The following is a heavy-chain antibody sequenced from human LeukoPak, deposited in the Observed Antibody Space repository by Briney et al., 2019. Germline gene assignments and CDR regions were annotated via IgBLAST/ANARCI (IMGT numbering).Heavy chain of an antibody. CDR1: GGSFSGYY. D-gene: IGHD6-13*01. CDR3: ARDRGYSSSWSA. CDR2: IYYSGST. V-gene: IGHV4-31*11. J-gene: IGHJ5*02. Sequence: PSETLSLTCAVYGGSFSGYYWSWIRQHPGKGLEWIGYIYYSGSTYYNPSLKSRVTISVDTSKNQFSLKLSSVTAADTAVYYCARDRGYSSSWSAWGQGTLVTVSS.